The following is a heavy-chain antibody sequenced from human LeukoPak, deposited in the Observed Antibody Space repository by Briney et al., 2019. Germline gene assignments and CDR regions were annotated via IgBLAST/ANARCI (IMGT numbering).Heavy chain of an antibody. CDR2: MNPNSGHT. CDR3: ARVEDSGYDYRGRFDP. J-gene: IGHJ5*02. V-gene: IGHV1-8*03. CDR1: GYTFTSYD. D-gene: IGHD5-12*01. Sequence: ASVKVSCKASGYTFTSYDINWVRQATGQGLQWMGWMNPNSGHTGYAQKFQGRVTITRDTSISTAYMELSSLRSEDTAVYYCARVEDSGYDYRGRFDPWGQGTLVTVSS.